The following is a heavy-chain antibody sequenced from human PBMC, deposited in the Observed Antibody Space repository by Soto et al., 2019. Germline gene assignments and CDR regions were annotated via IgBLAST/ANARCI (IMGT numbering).Heavy chain of an antibody. CDR3: ARSGG. J-gene: IGHJ4*02. CDR1: GFPFSSYG. D-gene: IGHD6-19*01. V-gene: IGHV3-33*01. Sequence: QVQLVESGGGVVQPGRSLRLSCAASGFPFSSYGMHWVRQAPGKGLEWVAVIWYDGSNKYYADSVKGRFTISRDNSKNMLYLQMNSLRAEDTTVYYCARSGGWGQGTLVTVSS. CDR2: IWYDGSNK.